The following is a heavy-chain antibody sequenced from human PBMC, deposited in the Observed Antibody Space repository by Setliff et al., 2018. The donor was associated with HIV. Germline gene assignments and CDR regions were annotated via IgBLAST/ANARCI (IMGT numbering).Heavy chain of an antibody. CDR2: IHYGGRS. V-gene: IGHV4-39*01. CDR1: GDSISDDDYY. CDR3: ARYRSKLDWFDP. Sequence: SETLSLTCTMSGDSISDDDYYWGWIRQPPGKGLEWIGIIHYGGRSYYGPSLKSRVTVSVDTSKTQFSLKLRSVAASDTAIYYCARYRSKLDWFDPWGQGTLVTVSS. J-gene: IGHJ5*02. D-gene: IGHD1-26*01.